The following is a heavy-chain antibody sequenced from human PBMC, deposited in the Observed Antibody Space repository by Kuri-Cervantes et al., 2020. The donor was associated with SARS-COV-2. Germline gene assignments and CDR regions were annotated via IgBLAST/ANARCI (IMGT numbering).Heavy chain of an antibody. Sequence: GSLRLSCTVSGGSISSYYWSWIRQPPGKGLEWIGYIYYSGSTNYNSSLKSRVTISVDTSKNQFSLKLSSVTAADTAVYYCAHLEGYYDSSGYYDYWGQGTLVTVSS. J-gene: IGHJ4*02. D-gene: IGHD3-22*01. CDR2: IYYSGST. V-gene: IGHV4-59*01. CDR1: GGSISSYY. CDR3: AHLEGYYDSSGYYDY.